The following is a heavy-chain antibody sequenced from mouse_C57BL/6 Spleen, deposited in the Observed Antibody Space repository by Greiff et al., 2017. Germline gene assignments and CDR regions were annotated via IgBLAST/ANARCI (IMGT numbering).Heavy chain of an antibody. CDR3: TRDDGYYDY. CDR1: GYTFTDYE. Sequence: VQLQQSGAELVRPGASVTLSCKASGYTFTDYEMHWVKQTPVHGLEWIGAIDPETGGTAYNQKFKGTAILTADKSSNTAYMELRSLTSEDSAVYYCTRDDGYYDYWGQGTTRTVSS. J-gene: IGHJ2*01. V-gene: IGHV1-15*01. CDR2: IDPETGGT. D-gene: IGHD2-3*01.